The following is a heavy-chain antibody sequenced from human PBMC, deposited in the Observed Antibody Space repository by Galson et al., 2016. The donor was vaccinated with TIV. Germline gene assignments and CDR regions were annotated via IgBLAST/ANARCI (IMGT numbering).Heavy chain of an antibody. CDR1: GYTFIDYY. V-gene: IGHV3-30*19. CDR3: ARSYQLLYFGGMDV. Sequence: SCKASGYTFIDYYTHWVRLAPGKGLEWVAVISSDGSNKFYTDSVKGRFTISRDSSKNTLYLQMNSLRAEDTAVYYCARSYQLLYFGGMDVWGQGTTVTVSS. CDR2: ISSDGSNK. J-gene: IGHJ6*02. D-gene: IGHD2-2*02.